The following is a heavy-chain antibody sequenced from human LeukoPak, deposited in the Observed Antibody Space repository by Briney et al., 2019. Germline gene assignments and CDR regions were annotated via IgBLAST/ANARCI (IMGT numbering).Heavy chain of an antibody. V-gene: IGHV3-30*02. CDR2: IRYDGSNK. CDR1: GFSFSSYG. CDR3: AKGTHQLVDY. Sequence: PGVSLRLSCAASGFSFSSYGMHWVRQAPGKGLEWVAFIRYDGSNKYYADSVKGRFTIPRDNSKSTLYVQMNSLRAEDTAVYYCAKGTHQLVDYWGQGTLVTVSS. D-gene: IGHD6-13*01. J-gene: IGHJ4*02.